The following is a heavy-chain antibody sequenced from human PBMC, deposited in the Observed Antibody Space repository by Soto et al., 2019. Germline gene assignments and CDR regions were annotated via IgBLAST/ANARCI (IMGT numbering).Heavy chain of an antibody. V-gene: IGHV3-30*03. CDR1: GFTFRSHG. J-gene: IGHJ4*02. Sequence: QVQVVESGGGVVQPGRSLRLSCEASGFTFRSHGMHWVRQAPGKGLEWVAVISFDGSDKYYADSVRGRFAISRDNSQKTLHLEMNNLRPEDTAVYYCVRMTRGYNSGLDFWGQGTLFTVSS. CDR3: VRMTRGYNSGLDF. D-gene: IGHD5-18*01. CDR2: ISFDGSDK.